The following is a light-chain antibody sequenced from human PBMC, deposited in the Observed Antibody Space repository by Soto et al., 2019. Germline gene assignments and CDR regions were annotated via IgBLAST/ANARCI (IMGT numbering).Light chain of an antibody. V-gene: IGKV4-1*01. J-gene: IGKJ1*01. CDR3: QHYFSAPRT. Sequence: DIVMTQFPDSLAVSLGERATINCQSSQSVLYSSNNKNYLAWYQQKSGQSPKLLIYWASTRESGVPDRFSGSGSGTDFTLTISSLQAEDVAVYYCQHYFSAPRTFGQGTKVEIK. CDR1: QSVLYSSNNKNY. CDR2: WAS.